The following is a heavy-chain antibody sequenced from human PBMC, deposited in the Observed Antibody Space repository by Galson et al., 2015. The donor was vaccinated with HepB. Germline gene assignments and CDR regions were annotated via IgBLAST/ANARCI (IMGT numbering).Heavy chain of an antibody. V-gene: IGHV4-39*01. CDR3: VRGRIAVAGSFDC. CDR1: GGSISSSSYY. CDR2: IYYTGST. Sequence: ETLSLTCTVSGGSISSSSYYWGWIRQPPGKGPAWIGTIYYTGSTSYNPSLKSRVTISVDTSKNQFSLKLSSVTAADTAVYYCVRGRIAVAGSFDCWGQGTLVTVSS. D-gene: IGHD6-19*01. J-gene: IGHJ4*02.